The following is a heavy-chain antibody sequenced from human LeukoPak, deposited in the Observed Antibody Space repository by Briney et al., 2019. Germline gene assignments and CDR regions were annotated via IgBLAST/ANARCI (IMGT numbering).Heavy chain of an antibody. D-gene: IGHD2-2*01. CDR3: ARDIRYCSSTSCPRSYYFDY. CDR1: GFTFSSYS. Sequence: PGGSLRLSCAASGFTFSSYSMNWVRQAPGKGLEWVSSISGSSSYIYYADSVKGRFTISRDNAKNSLYLQMNSLRAEDTAVYYCARDIRYCSSTSCPRSYYFDYWGQGTLVTVSS. V-gene: IGHV3-21*01. J-gene: IGHJ4*02. CDR2: ISGSSSYI.